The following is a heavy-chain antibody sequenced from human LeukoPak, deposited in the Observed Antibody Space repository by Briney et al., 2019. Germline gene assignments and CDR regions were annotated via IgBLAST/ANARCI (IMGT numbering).Heavy chain of an antibody. J-gene: IGHJ2*01. Sequence: SVKVSCKASGGTFSGYAISWVRQAPGQGLEWMGRIIPIFGIANYAQKFQGRVTITADKSTSTAYMELSSLRSEDTAVYYCARVEIAARLGWYFDLWGRGTLVTVSS. V-gene: IGHV1-69*04. CDR3: ARVEIAARLGWYFDL. CDR2: IIPIFGIA. D-gene: IGHD6-6*01. CDR1: GGTFSGYA.